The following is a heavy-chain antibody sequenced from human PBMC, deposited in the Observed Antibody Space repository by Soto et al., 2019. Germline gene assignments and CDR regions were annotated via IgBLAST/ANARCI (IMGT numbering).Heavy chain of an antibody. CDR1: GGSISSSSYH. D-gene: IGHD2-21*01. CDR2: IYYSGST. Sequence: SETLPLTWTVSGGSISSSSYHWGWIRQPPGKGLQWIGSIYYSGSTYYNPSLKSRVTISVDTSKNQFFLKLSSVTAADPAVYYCARDAYCGGDCYDYWGQGILVTVSS. J-gene: IGHJ4*02. V-gene: IGHV4-39*02. CDR3: ARDAYCGGDCYDY.